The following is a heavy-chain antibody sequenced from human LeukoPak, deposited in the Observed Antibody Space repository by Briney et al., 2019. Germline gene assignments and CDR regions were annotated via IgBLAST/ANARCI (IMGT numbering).Heavy chain of an antibody. CDR2: IYPGDSDT. Sequence: GESLKISCKGSGYSFTSYWIGWVRQMPGKGLEWMGIIYPGDSDTRYSPSFQGQVTISADKSISTAYLQWSSLKASDTAMYYCARLIGVGMATIGYYFNYWGQGTLVTVS. CDR3: ARLIGVGMATIGYYFNY. J-gene: IGHJ4*02. D-gene: IGHD5-24*01. CDR1: GYSFTSYW. V-gene: IGHV5-51*03.